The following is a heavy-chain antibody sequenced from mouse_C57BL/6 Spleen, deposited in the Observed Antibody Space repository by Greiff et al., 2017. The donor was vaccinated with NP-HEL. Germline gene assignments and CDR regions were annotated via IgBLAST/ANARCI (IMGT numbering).Heavy chain of an antibody. V-gene: IGHV1-82*01. CDR1: GYAFSSSW. CDR2: IYPGDGDT. J-gene: IGHJ2*01. CDR3: AKLTGTPYYFDY. Sequence: VQLQQSGPELVKPGASVKISCKASGYAFSSSWMNWVKQRPGKGLEWIGRIYPGDGDTNYNGKFKGKATLTADKSSSTAYMQLSSLTSEDSAVYFCAKLTGTPYYFDYWGQGTTLTVSS. D-gene: IGHD4-1*01.